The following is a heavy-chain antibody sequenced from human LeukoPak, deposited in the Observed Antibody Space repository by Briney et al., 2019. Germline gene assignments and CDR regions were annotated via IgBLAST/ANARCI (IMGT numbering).Heavy chain of an antibody. Sequence: PGGSLRLSCEVSGFTFTHYGMHWVRQAPGKALEWVTFIRYDASSKYYADSVKGRFTISRDNSKNTLYLQMNSLRAEDTAVYYCAKDYGSGTYYNDGIDYWGQGTLVTVSS. CDR2: IRYDASSK. D-gene: IGHD3-10*01. J-gene: IGHJ4*02. CDR1: GFTFTHYG. V-gene: IGHV3-30*02. CDR3: AKDYGSGTYYNDGIDY.